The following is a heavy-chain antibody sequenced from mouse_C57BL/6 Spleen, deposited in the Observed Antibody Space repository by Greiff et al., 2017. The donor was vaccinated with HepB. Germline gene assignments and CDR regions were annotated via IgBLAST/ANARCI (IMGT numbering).Heavy chain of an antibody. Sequence: QVQLQQSGAELVKPGASVKISCKASGYAFSSYWMNWVKQRPGKGLEWIGQIYPGDGDTNYNGKFKGKATLTADKSSSTAYMQLSSLTSEDSAVYFCAREGDDYDGRASWFAYWGQGTLVTVSA. J-gene: IGHJ3*01. CDR1: GYAFSSYW. D-gene: IGHD2-4*01. CDR3: AREGDDYDGRASWFAY. CDR2: IYPGDGDT. V-gene: IGHV1-80*01.